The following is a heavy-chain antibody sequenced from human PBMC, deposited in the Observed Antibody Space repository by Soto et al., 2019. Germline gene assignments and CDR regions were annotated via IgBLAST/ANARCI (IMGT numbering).Heavy chain of an antibody. D-gene: IGHD3-16*01. CDR1: GDTFTNYA. V-gene: IGHV1-3*01. Sequence: ASVKVSCKASGDTFTNYAMHWVRQAPGQRLEWMGWINAGNGNTKYSQKFQGRVTITRDTSASTAYMELSSLRSEDTAVYYCARELTSRAVDYWGQGTLVTVSS. J-gene: IGHJ4*02. CDR3: ARELTSRAVDY. CDR2: INAGNGNT.